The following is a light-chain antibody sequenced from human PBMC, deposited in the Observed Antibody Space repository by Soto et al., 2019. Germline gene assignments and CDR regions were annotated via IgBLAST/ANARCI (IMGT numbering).Light chain of an antibody. CDR2: DVN. J-gene: IGLJ3*02. V-gene: IGLV2-11*01. Sequence: QSALTRPRSVSGSPGQSVTISCTGTSSDVGGYNYVSWYQQHPGKAPKLMIYDVNKRPSGVPDRFSGSKSGNTASLTISGLQAADEADYYCCSYAGGWVFGGGTQLTVL. CDR3: CSYAGGWV. CDR1: SSDVGGYNY.